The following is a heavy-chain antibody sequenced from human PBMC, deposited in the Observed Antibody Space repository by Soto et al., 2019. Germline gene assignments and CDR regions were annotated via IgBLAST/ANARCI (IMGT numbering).Heavy chain of an antibody. Sequence: QLQLQESGPGLVKPSETLSLTCTVSGGSISSSSYYWGWIRQPPGKGLEWIGSIYYSGSTYYNPSLKSRVTISVDTSKNQFSLKLSSVTAADTAVYYCYMGAAAGYYYGMDVWGQGTTVTVSS. J-gene: IGHJ6*02. D-gene: IGHD6-13*01. CDR1: GGSISSSSYY. CDR2: IYYSGST. CDR3: YMGAAAGYYYGMDV. V-gene: IGHV4-39*01.